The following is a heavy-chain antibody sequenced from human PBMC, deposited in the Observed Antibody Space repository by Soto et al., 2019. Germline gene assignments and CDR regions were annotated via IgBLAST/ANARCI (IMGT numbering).Heavy chain of an antibody. J-gene: IGHJ4*02. CDR1: GYTFATYG. CDR3: AKRSHYGHLGAFDY. V-gene: IGHV1-18*01. D-gene: IGHD4-17*01. CDR2: VSAYNGHT. Sequence: QVRLVQSGAEVKKPGASVKVSCKTSGYTFATYGINWVRQAPGQGLEWMGWVSAYNGHTNYAQKLQDRVTMTTDTSTSTAYMELRSLRSDDTAVYYCAKRSHYGHLGAFDYWGQGTLVTVSS.